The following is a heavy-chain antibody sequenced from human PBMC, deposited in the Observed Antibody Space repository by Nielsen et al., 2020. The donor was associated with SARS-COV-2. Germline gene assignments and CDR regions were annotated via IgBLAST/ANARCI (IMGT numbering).Heavy chain of an antibody. J-gene: IGHJ4*02. CDR3: AREGGYSST. CDR1: GGSISSYY. Sequence: SETLSLTCIVSGGSISSYYWSWIRQPPGKGLEWIGYIYYSGSTNYNPSLKSRVTISVDTSKNQFSLKLSSVTAADTAVYYCAREGGYSSTRGQGTLVTVSS. CDR2: IYYSGST. V-gene: IGHV4-59*01. D-gene: IGHD6-13*01.